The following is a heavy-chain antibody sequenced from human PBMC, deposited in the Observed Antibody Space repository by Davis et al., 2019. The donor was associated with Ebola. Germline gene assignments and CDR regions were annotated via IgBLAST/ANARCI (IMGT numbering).Heavy chain of an antibody. Sequence: MPSETLSLTCAVSGGSISSSNWWSWVRQPPGKGLEWIGEIYHSGSTNYNPSLKSRVTISVDTSKNQFSLKLSSVTAADTAVYYCARGYYDSSGYPRLGYYGMDVWGQGTTVTVSS. CDR3: ARGYYDSSGYPRLGYYGMDV. CDR2: IYHSGST. J-gene: IGHJ6*02. CDR1: GGSISSSNW. V-gene: IGHV4-4*02. D-gene: IGHD3-22*01.